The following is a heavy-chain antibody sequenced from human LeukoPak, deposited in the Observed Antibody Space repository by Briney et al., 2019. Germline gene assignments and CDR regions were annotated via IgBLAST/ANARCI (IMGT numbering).Heavy chain of an antibody. Sequence: SGGSLRLSCAASGFTFSSYAMNWVRQAPGKGLEWVSSIGTSSNNIYYTDSVKGRFTISRDNTKNSLYLQVDSLRVEDTAVYFCASGTVGNYALDYWGQGTLVTVSS. J-gene: IGHJ4*02. CDR2: IGTSSNNI. D-gene: IGHD1-7*01. V-gene: IGHV3-21*01. CDR1: GFTFSSYA. CDR3: ASGTVGNYALDY.